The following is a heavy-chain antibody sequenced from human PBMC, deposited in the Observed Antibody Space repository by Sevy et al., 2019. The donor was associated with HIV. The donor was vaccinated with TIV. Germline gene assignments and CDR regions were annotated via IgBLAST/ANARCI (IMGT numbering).Heavy chain of an antibody. CDR3: AREHTGSFPDF. V-gene: IGHV3-11*04. D-gene: IGHD1-26*01. CDR1: GFTFRDYH. CDR2: ISRAGDYI. Sequence: GGSLRLSCAASGFTFRDYHMNWIRQAPGKGLEWLSYISRAGDYIYYADSVMGRFTVSRDNSKNSLYLQMDRLSDEDTAIYYCAREHTGSFPDFWGQGTLVTVSS. J-gene: IGHJ4*02.